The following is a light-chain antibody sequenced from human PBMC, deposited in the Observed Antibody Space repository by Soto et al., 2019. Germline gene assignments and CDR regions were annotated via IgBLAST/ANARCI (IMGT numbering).Light chain of an antibody. CDR2: GAS. V-gene: IGKV3-15*01. CDR3: QQYNNWPQI. CDR1: QGVSSK. J-gene: IGKJ2*01. Sequence: ELVMPQSPVTLSVSPGERATLSCRATQGVSSKLAWYQQKPGQAPRILIYGASTRSTGIPASFSGSGSGTEFTLSISSLQSEDFAVSYCQQYNNWPQIFGRGTKLQIK.